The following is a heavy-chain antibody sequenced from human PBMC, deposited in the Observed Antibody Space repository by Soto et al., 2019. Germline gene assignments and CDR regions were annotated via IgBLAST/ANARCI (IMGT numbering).Heavy chain of an antibody. CDR1: GFPLSARGVG. CDR2: IYWNDDK. J-gene: IGHJ4*02. CDR3: AHPPWGAAPDY. V-gene: IGHV2-5*01. Sequence: SGPTLVNPTQTLTLTCTVSGFPLSARGVGVGWSRQPPGQALEWLAIIYWNDDKRYTPSLKSRLTINNDTSKNQVVVTMTNMDPVHTAKYHCAHPPWGAAPDYGAQGTPVTASS. D-gene: IGHD3-16*01.